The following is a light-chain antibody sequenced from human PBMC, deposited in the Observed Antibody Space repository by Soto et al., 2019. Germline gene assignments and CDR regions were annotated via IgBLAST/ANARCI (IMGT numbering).Light chain of an antibody. Sequence: QSVLTQPASMSGSPGQSITISCTGTSSDVGSYYPVSWFQQHPGKAPKLIIYEVNKRPAGVSDRCSGSKSGNTASLTISGLQAADEAEYYCCSYAGDTTFFVFGTGTKLTVL. J-gene: IGLJ1*01. V-gene: IGLV2-23*02. CDR1: SSDVGSYYP. CDR3: CSYAGDTTFFV. CDR2: EVN.